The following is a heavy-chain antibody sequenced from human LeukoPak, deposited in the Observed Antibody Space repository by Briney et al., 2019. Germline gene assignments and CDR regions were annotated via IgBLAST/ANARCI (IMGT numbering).Heavy chain of an antibody. Sequence: SETLSLTCTVSGGSISSYYWSWIRQPPGKGLEWIGYIYYSGSTNYNPSLKRRVTISVDTSKNQFSLKLSSVTAADTAVYYCARASAAGTPWYWFDPWGQGTLVTVSS. J-gene: IGHJ5*02. V-gene: IGHV4-59*01. CDR3: ARASAAGTPWYWFDP. D-gene: IGHD6-13*01. CDR1: GGSISSYY. CDR2: IYYSGST.